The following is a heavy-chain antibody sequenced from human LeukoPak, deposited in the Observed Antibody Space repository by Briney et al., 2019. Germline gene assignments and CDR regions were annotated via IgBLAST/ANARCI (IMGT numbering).Heavy chain of an antibody. CDR2: IKSDGSIT. CDR1: GITLSSYW. CDR3: IHYSRGWH. J-gene: IGHJ4*02. D-gene: IGHD6-19*01. Sequence: PGGSLRLSCAASGITLSSYWMHWVRQAPGKGPVWVSRIKSDGSITNYADSVKGRFTISRDSAKNTLYLQMSSLRTEDTALYYCIHYSRGWHWGRGTLVTVSS. V-gene: IGHV3-74*01.